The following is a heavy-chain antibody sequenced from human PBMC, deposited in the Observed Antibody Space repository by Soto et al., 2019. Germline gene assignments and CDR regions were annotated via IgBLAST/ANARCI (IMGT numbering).Heavy chain of an antibody. Sequence: PGGSLRLSCAASGFTFSSYGMHWVRQAPGKGLEWVSAISGSGGSTYYADSVKGRFTISRDNSKNTLYLQMNSLRAEDTAVYYCAAYHDILTGYYNPYYYGMDVWGQGTTVTVSS. V-gene: IGHV3-23*01. CDR3: AAYHDILTGYYNPYYYGMDV. CDR2: ISGSGGST. CDR1: GFTFSSYG. D-gene: IGHD3-9*01. J-gene: IGHJ6*02.